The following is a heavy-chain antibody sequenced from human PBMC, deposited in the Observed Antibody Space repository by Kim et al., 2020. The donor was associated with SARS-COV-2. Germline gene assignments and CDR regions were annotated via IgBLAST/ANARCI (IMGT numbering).Heavy chain of an antibody. V-gene: IGHV4-59*01. J-gene: IGHJ5*01. CDR1: GDSLSSNY. D-gene: IGHD3-10*01. CDR3: AKIRPVTLVRGVVTDGWF. CDR2: ISYNGDT. Sequence: SETLSLTCTVSGDSLSSNYWSWIRQPPGKGLECIGYISYNGDTYNNPSLTSRVTISGDSSKRQFSLKLNSVTAADTAVYYCAKIRPVTLVRGVVTDGWF.